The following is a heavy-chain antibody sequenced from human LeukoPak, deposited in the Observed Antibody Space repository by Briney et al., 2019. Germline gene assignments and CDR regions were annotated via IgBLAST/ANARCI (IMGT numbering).Heavy chain of an antibody. V-gene: IGHV4-31*03. J-gene: IGHJ3*02. Sequence: SETLSLTCTVSGGSISSGGYHWSWIRQHPGKGLEWIGYIYYSGSTYYNPSLKSRVTISVDTSKNQFSLKLSSVTAADTAVYYCAREGAGSKYAFDIWGQGTMVTVSS. CDR3: AREGAGSKYAFDI. CDR2: IYYSGST. D-gene: IGHD1-26*01. CDR1: GGSISSGGYH.